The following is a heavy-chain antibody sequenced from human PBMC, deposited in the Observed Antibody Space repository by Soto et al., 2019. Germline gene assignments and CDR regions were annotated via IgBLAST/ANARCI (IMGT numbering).Heavy chain of an antibody. J-gene: IGHJ6*02. D-gene: IGHD1-1*01. CDR2: IWYDGSNK. Sequence: QVQLVESGGGVVQPGRSLRLSCAASGFTFSSYGMHWVRQAPGKGLEWVAVIWYDGSNKYYADSVKGRFTISRDNSKNTLDLQMNSLRAEDTAVYYCAREYSEDWNDLGGMDVWGQGTTVTVSS. CDR1: GFTFSSYG. CDR3: AREYSEDWNDLGGMDV. V-gene: IGHV3-33*01.